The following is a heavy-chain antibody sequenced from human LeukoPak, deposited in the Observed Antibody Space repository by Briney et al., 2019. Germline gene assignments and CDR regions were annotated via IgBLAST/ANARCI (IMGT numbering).Heavy chain of an antibody. CDR1: GFTFGKYW. V-gene: IGHV3-7*01. Sequence: PGGSLRLSCVASGFTFGKYWMSWVRQAPGKGLEWVANIKQDGSEKYYVDSVKGRFTISRDNAKNSLYLQMNSLRAEDTAVYYCARDTEVGPFDYWGQGTLVTVSS. CDR2: IKQDGSEK. J-gene: IGHJ4*02. CDR3: ARDTEVGPFDY. D-gene: IGHD4-23*01.